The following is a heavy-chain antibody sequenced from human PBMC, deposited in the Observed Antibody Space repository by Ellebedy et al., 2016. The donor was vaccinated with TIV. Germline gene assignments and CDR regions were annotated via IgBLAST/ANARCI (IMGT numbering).Heavy chain of an antibody. CDR1: RFTFSIFG. Sequence: GGSLRLSXAASRFTFSIFGLHWVRQAPGKGLEWVAIISSDGTNKYYADSVRGRFTISRDNSKNTLYLQMDSLRPEDTAIYYCAKGWLGAGAGTDFDYWGRGTLVTVSS. CDR3: AKGWLGAGAGTDFDY. J-gene: IGHJ4*02. V-gene: IGHV3-30*18. CDR2: ISSDGTNK. D-gene: IGHD6-13*01.